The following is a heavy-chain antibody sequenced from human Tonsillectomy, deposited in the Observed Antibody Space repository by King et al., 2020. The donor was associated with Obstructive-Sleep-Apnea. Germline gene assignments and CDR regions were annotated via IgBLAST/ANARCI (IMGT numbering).Heavy chain of an antibody. CDR1: GFTFDDYA. CDR2: ISWESGSL. Sequence: VQLVESGGGLAQPGRSLRLSCAASGFTFDDYAIHWVRQAPGKGLEWSSCISWESGSLGYADSVEGRFTISRDNAKNSLFLQMKSLRAEDTAFYYCAKGGYSSSWDWGQGTLVTVSS. D-gene: IGHD6-13*01. CDR3: AKGGYSSSWD. J-gene: IGHJ4*02. V-gene: IGHV3-9*01.